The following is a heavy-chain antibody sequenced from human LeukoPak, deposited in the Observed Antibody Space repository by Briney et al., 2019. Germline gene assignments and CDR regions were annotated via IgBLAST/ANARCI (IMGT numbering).Heavy chain of an antibody. CDR1: GGTFSSYA. Sequence: SVKVSCKASGGTFSSYAISWVRQAPGQGLEWMGGVIPIFGTANYAQKFQGRVTISADESTSTAYMELSSLRSEDTAVYYCARTYSKYFSSSEFDSWGQGTLVTVSS. CDR2: VIPIFGTA. CDR3: ARTYSKYFSSSEFDS. D-gene: IGHD2/OR15-2a*01. J-gene: IGHJ4*02. V-gene: IGHV1-69*13.